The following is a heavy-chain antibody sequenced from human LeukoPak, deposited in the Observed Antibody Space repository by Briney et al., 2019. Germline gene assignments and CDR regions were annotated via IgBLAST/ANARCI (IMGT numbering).Heavy chain of an antibody. J-gene: IGHJ4*02. CDR2: ISSSGTTM. CDR3: ARSLRWLQALDY. CDR1: GFTFRDYY. Sequence: PGGAVRLSCPASGFTFRDYYMSWLRQAPGTRLEWVSYISSSGTTMYYADSVKGRFTISRDNAKNSLYLQMNSLRAEDTAVYYCARSLRWLQALDYWGQGTLVTVSS. V-gene: IGHV3-11*01. D-gene: IGHD5-24*01.